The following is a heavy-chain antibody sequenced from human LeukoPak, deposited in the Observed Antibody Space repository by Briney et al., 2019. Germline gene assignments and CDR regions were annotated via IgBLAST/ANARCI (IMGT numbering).Heavy chain of an antibody. Sequence: NPSETLSLTCTVSGGSISSGDYYRSWIRQPPGKGLEWIGYIYYSGSTYYNPSLKSRVTISVDTSKNQFSLKLSSVTAADTAVYYCARERTYYYDSSGYLDYWGQGTLVTVSS. CDR1: GGSISSGDYY. V-gene: IGHV4-30-4*01. D-gene: IGHD3-22*01. CDR2: IYYSGST. CDR3: ARERTYYYDSSGYLDY. J-gene: IGHJ4*02.